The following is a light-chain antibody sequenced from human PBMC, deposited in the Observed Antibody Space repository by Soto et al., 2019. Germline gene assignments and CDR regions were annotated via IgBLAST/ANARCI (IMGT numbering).Light chain of an antibody. CDR2: GAS. CDR1: QTVSRNN. CDR3: QQHGDAPIT. V-gene: IGKV3-20*01. Sequence: IDLTHSPGTLSFSARSRSTLSSSSSQTVSRNNLVWYQQRPGQPPRLLIYGASSRATGIPDRFSGSGSGTDFSLTISRLEPEDFAVYYCQQHGDAPITFGQGTRLETK. J-gene: IGKJ5*01.